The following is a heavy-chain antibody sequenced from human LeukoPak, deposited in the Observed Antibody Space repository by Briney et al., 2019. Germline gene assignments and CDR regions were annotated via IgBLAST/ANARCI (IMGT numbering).Heavy chain of an antibody. CDR3: ARELPHYYDSSGSSYGMDV. Sequence: PGRSLRLSCAASGFTFSSYGMHWVRQAPGKGLEWVAVIWYDGSNKYYADSAKGRFTISRDNSKNTLYLQMNSLRAEDTAVYYCARELPHYYDSSGSSYGMDVWGQGTTVTVSS. CDR1: GFTFSSYG. J-gene: IGHJ6*02. CDR2: IWYDGSNK. D-gene: IGHD3-22*01. V-gene: IGHV3-33*01.